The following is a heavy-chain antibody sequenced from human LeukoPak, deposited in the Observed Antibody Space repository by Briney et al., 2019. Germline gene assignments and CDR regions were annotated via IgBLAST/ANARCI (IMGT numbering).Heavy chain of an antibody. CDR1: GFTFSTYA. D-gene: IGHD2-15*01. CDR2: ISDNGGST. V-gene: IGHV3-64*01. J-gene: IGHJ4*02. CDR3: ARASHCSGGSCPFDY. Sequence: GGSLRLSCAASGFTFSTYAMHWVRQAPGKGLEYVSTISDNGGSTFYANSVKGRFTISRDNSKNTLCLQMGSLRPEDMAVYYCARASHCSGGSCPFDYWGQGTLVTVSS.